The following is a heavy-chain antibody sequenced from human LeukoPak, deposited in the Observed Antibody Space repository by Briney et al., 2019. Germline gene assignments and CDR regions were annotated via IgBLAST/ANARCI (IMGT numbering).Heavy chain of an antibody. CDR2: IYYSGST. V-gene: IGHV4-39*01. Sequence: SETLSLTCTVSGGSISSGDYYWSWIRQPPGKGLEWIGSIYYSGSTYYNPSLKSRVTISVDTSKNQFSLKLSSVTAADTAVYYCARRSYDILTGYYNVDYWGQGTLVTVSS. J-gene: IGHJ4*02. CDR1: GGSISSGDYY. CDR3: ARRSYDILTGYYNVDY. D-gene: IGHD3-9*01.